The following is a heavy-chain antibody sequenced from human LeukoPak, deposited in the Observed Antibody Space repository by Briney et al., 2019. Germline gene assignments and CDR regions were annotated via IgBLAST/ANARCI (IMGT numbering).Heavy chain of an antibody. V-gene: IGHV3-74*01. CDR1: GFTFSRYW. J-gene: IGHJ3*02. CDR2: ISTDGTST. CDR3: ARILYGSGSYGAFDI. Sequence: GSLRLSCAASGFTFSRYWMHWVRQAPGKGLVWVSRISTDGTSTTYADSVKGRFTVSRDNAKASLYLQMNSLRDEDTAVYYCARILYGSGSYGAFDIWGQGTMVTVSS. D-gene: IGHD3-10*01.